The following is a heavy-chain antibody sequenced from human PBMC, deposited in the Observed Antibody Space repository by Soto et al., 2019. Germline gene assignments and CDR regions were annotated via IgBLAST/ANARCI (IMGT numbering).Heavy chain of an antibody. V-gene: IGHV3-9*01. CDR1: GFTFDDYA. Sequence: EVQLVESGGGLVQPGRSLRLSCAASGFTFDDYAMHWVRQAPGKGLEWVSGISWNSGSIGYADSVKGQFTISRDNAKNSLYLQMNSLRSEDTALYYCAKDMGYDLSPLGYFDYWGQGTLVTVSS. CDR3: AKDMGYDLSPLGYFDY. J-gene: IGHJ4*02. D-gene: IGHD5-12*01. CDR2: ISWNSGSI.